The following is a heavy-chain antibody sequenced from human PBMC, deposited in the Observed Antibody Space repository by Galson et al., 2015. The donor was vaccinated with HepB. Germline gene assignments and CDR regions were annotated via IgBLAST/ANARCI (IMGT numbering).Heavy chain of an antibody. CDR2: ISYDGSNK. V-gene: IGHV3-30-3*01. CDR3: ARGTHQWLVKYYFDY. J-gene: IGHJ4*02. D-gene: IGHD6-19*01. Sequence: SQRLSCAVSGFAFSTYAMHWVRQAPGKGLEWVAVISYDGSNKYYADSVKGRFTISRDNSKNTLHVQMNSLRAEDTAVYYCARGTHQWLVKYYFDYWGQGTLVTVSS. CDR1: GFAFSTYA.